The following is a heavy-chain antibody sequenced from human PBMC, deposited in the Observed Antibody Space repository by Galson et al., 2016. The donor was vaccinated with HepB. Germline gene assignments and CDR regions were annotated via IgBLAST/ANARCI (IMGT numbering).Heavy chain of an antibody. Sequence: SLRLSCAAPGFPFSSYDMNWVRQAPGKGPEWVSIISANGGAAYYADPVRGRFTISRDNSKNTLSLQLNSLRAEDTALYYCARRAEYALGNYWYLDGMDVWGQGTTVIVSS. CDR3: ARRAEYALGNYWYLDGMDV. D-gene: IGHD2-2*01. V-gene: IGHV3-23*01. CDR1: GFPFSSYD. CDR2: ISANGGAA. J-gene: IGHJ6*02.